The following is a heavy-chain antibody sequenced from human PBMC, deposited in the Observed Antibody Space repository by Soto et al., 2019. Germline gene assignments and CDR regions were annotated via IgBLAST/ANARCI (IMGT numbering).Heavy chain of an antibody. J-gene: IGHJ4*02. V-gene: IGHV3-33*01. D-gene: IGHD1-20*01. Sequence: GGSLRLSCAASGFTFSSYGMHWVRQAPGKGLEWVAVIWYDGSNKYYADSVKGRFTISRDNSKNTLYLQMNSLRAEDTAVYYCARDYAITGTTLDYWGQGTLVTVSS. CDR3: ARDYAITGTTLDY. CDR1: GFTFSSYG. CDR2: IWYDGSNK.